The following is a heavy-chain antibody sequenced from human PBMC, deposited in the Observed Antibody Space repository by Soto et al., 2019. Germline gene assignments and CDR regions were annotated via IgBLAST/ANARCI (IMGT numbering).Heavy chain of an antibody. Sequence: QVQLVQSGAEVKKPGSSVKVSCKASGGTFSSYAISWVRQAPGQGLEWMGGIIPIFGRANYAQKFQGRGTIPGDESTSTAYMELSRLRSEDTAVYYCARSGGAAAELWFDPWGQGTLVTVSS. J-gene: IGHJ5*02. CDR2: IIPIFGRA. D-gene: IGHD6-13*01. CDR3: ARSGGAAAELWFDP. V-gene: IGHV1-69*01. CDR1: GGTFSSYA.